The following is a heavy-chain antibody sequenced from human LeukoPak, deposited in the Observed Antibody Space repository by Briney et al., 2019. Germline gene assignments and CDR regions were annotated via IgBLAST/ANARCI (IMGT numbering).Heavy chain of an antibody. Sequence: GASVKVSCKASGYTFTSYGISWVRQAPGQGLEWMGWISAYNGNTNYAQKLQGRVTMTTDTSTSTAYMELRSLRSDDTAVYYCARETYYYDSSGYYSRDMRAAHYYYYYYMDVWGKGTTVTVSS. CDR3: ARETYYYDSSGYYSRDMRAAHYYYYYYMDV. D-gene: IGHD3-22*01. J-gene: IGHJ6*03. CDR1: GYTFTSYG. CDR2: ISAYNGNT. V-gene: IGHV1-18*01.